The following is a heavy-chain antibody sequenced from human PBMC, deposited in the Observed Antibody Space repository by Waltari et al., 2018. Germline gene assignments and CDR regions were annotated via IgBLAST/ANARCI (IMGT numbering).Heavy chain of an antibody. CDR3: ARGHGTGMIGRWHYYYYGMDV. CDR1: GGSFNNTF. J-gene: IGHJ6*02. D-gene: IGHD3-22*01. Sequence: QVQLQQWGAGLLKPSETLSLTCVGHGGSFNNTFWTGIRQSPGQGLEWIGEINHNGVTNDNPSLKSRVTISVDTSKNQFSLNLRSVTAADTAVYYCARGHGTGMIGRWHYYYYGMDVWGQGTTVTVSS. CDR2: INHNGVT. V-gene: IGHV4-34*01.